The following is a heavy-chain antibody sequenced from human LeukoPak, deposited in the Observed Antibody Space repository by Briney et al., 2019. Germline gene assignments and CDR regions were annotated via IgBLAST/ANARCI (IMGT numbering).Heavy chain of an antibody. CDR2: INPNICNT. D-gene: IGHD6-19*01. CDR3: AREYSSGWYGLGSYYYYYMDV. V-gene: IGHV1-8*01. J-gene: IGHJ6*03. Sequence: ASVKVYCKASGYTFTSYDINWVRQATGQGLDWMGWINPNICNTGYAQKFQGRVTMTRNTSISTAYMELSSLRSEDTAVYYCAREYSSGWYGLGSYYYYYMDVWGKGTTVTISS. CDR1: GYTFTSYD.